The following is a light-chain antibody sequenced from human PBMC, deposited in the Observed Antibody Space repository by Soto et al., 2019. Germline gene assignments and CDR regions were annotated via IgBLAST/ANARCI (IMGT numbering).Light chain of an antibody. CDR3: QVWDSDYSHVV. J-gene: IGLJ2*01. Sequence: SSELTQPPSVSVAPGQTATITCGGNNFRAKSVHWYQQKPGQAPVLVVSDDSGRPLGIPERISGSNSGNVATLTISRVEDGDEADYYCQVWDSDYSHVVFGGGTKLTVL. CDR1: NFRAKS. V-gene: IGLV3-21*02. CDR2: DDS.